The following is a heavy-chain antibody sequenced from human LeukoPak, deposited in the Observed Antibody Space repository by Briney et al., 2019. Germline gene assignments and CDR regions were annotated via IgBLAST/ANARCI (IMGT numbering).Heavy chain of an antibody. J-gene: IGHJ4*02. Sequence: SETLSLSCAVYGGSFSGYYWSWIRQPPGKGLEWIGEINHSGSTNYNPSLKSRVTISVDTSKNQFSLKLSSVTAADTAVYYCASTSYYYDSSGYSVFDYWGQGTLVAVSS. D-gene: IGHD3-22*01. CDR3: ASTSYYYDSSGYSVFDY. CDR1: GGSFSGYY. V-gene: IGHV4-34*01. CDR2: INHSGST.